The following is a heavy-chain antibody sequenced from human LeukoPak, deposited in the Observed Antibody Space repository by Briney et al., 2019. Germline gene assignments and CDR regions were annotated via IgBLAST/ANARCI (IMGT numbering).Heavy chain of an antibody. D-gene: IGHD4-17*01. Sequence: SETLSLTCTVSGGSISSSSYYWGWIRQPPGKGLEWIGSIYHSGSTYCNPSLKSRVTTSVDTSKNQFSLKLSSVTAADTAVYYCARRSAVTTTLKGAFDIWGQGTMVTVSS. J-gene: IGHJ3*02. V-gene: IGHV4-39*01. CDR3: ARRSAVTTTLKGAFDI. CDR2: IYHSGST. CDR1: GGSISSSSYY.